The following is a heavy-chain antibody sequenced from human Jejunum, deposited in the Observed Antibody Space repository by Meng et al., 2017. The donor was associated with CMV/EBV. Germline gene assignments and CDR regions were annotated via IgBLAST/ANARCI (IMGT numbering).Heavy chain of an antibody. CDR3: ARGPDYGDVRASVFKH. CDR1: GYTFTTYY. Sequence: GYTFTTYYIHWVRQAPGHGLEWVGIIHPGGGSTFYAQEFQGRVTMTRDTSTNTVYMELSSLRSEDTAIYYCARGPDYGDVRASVFKHWGQGTLVTVSS. CDR2: IHPGGGST. J-gene: IGHJ1*01. V-gene: IGHV1-46*01. D-gene: IGHD4-17*01.